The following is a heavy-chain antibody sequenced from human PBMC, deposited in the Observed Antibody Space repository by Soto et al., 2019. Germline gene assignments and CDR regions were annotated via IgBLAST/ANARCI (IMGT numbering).Heavy chain of an antibody. J-gene: IGHJ6*02. D-gene: IGHD3-10*01. V-gene: IGHV4-30-4*01. CDR1: GGSISRGDYY. Sequence: SETLSLTCTVSGGSISRGDYYWIWIRQPPGKGLEWIGYIYYSGSTYYNPSLKSRVTISVDTSKNQFSLKLSSVTAADTAVYYCAREQMVRGVTLSGYYYGMDVWGQGTTVTVSS. CDR2: IYYSGST. CDR3: AREQMVRGVTLSGYYYGMDV.